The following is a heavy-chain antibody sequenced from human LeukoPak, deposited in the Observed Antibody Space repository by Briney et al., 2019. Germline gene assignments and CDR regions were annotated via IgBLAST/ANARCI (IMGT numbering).Heavy chain of an antibody. Sequence: GGSLRLSCAASGFTFSSYSMNWVRQAPGKGLEWVSSISSGSSSIYYADSMKGRFTISRDNAKNSLYLQMNSLRAEDTAVYYCAKLSTYSSSSFGYWGQGTLVTVSS. CDR2: ISSGSSSI. J-gene: IGHJ4*02. V-gene: IGHV3-21*01. CDR1: GFTFSSYS. D-gene: IGHD6-6*01. CDR3: AKLSTYSSSSFGY.